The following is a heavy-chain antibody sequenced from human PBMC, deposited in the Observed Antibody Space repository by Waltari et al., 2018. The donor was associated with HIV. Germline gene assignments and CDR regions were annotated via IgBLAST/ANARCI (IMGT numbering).Heavy chain of an antibody. CDR1: GYTFTHHR. CDR3: ARQTIPYYSSGGSLNDAFDI. J-gene: IGHJ3*02. V-gene: IGHV5-51*01. CDR2: IHPTDSHT. Sequence: EVKLVQSGPEVTKPAESLKISCKASGYTFTHHRIACVRPVPGKGLEWMGIIHPTDSHTRYSPSFQGHVSISADKSINTAYLQWSSLKASDSAMYYCARQTIPYYSSGGSLNDAFDIWGHGTVVTVSS. D-gene: IGHD2-15*01.